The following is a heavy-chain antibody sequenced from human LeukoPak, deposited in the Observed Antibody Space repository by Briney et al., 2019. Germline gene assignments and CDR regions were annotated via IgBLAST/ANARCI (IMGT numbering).Heavy chain of an antibody. J-gene: IGHJ4*02. D-gene: IGHD3-22*01. CDR2: IYYSGST. CDR3: ASQEYYYDSSGTPPDY. CDR1: GGSISSSSYY. Sequence: PSETLSLTCTVSGGSISSSSYYWGWIRQPPGKGLEWIGSIYYSGSTYSNPSLKSRVPISVDTSKNQLSLKLSSVTAAATAVYYCASQEYYYDSSGTPPDYSGQGTLVTVSS. V-gene: IGHV4-39*01.